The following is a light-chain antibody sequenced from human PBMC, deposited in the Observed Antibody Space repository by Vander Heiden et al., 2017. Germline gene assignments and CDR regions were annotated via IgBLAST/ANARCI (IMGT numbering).Light chain of an antibody. Sequence: SYVLTPPPSVSVAPGKTARITCGGNNIGSKPVHWYQQKPGQAPLLVVYDDSDRPSGIPERFSGSNSGNTATLTISRVEAEDEADDYCQLWDSSSDHWVFGGGTKLTVL. CDR3: QLWDSSSDHWV. CDR1: NIGSKP. V-gene: IGLV3-21*03. J-gene: IGLJ3*02. CDR2: DDS.